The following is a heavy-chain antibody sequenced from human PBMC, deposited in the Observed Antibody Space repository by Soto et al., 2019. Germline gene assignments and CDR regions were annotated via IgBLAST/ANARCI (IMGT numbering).Heavy chain of an antibody. CDR3: AKDGELELEDYYYGMDV. Sequence: GGSQLLSCTASGLAFSSSAMSWVRQGAGRGLEWVSAIRGSGGSTYYADSVKGRFTISRDNSKNTLYLQMNSLRAEDTAVYYCAKDGELELEDYYYGMDVWGQGTTVTLSS. CDR1: GLAFSSSA. J-gene: IGHJ6*02. CDR2: IRGSGGST. D-gene: IGHD1-7*01. V-gene: IGHV3-23*01.